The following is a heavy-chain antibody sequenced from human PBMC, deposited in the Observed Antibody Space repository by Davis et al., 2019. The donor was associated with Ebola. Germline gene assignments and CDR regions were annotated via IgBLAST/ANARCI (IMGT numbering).Heavy chain of an antibody. D-gene: IGHD3-22*01. J-gene: IGHJ3*02. Sequence: SVNVSCKASGYRFTSYYMHWVRQAPGQGLEWMGIINPITGGTSYAQNFQVRVNMTRDTSTSTVHMELSSLRSEDTAVYYCAREGGRYYDSSGYVFDIWGQGTMVKVSS. CDR3: AREGGRYYDSSGYVFDI. V-gene: IGHV1-46*01. CDR2: INPITGGT. CDR1: GYRFTSYY.